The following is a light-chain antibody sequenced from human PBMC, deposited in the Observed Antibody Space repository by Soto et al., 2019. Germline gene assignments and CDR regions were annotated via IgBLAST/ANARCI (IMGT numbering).Light chain of an antibody. Sequence: DIVMAQSPLSLPFTPGERASISCRSSESLMHSNGYNYLDWYLQKPRQSPQLLIYLGSNRASGVPDRLSGSASGTDFTLKISRVAAEDAGVYYCMQALQTWTFGQGTKVDIK. CDR2: LGS. J-gene: IGKJ1*01. CDR3: MQALQTWT. V-gene: IGKV2-28*01. CDR1: ESLMHSNGYNY.